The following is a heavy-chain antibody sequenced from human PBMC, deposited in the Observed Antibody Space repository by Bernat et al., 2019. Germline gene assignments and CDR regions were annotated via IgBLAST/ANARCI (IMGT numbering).Heavy chain of an antibody. CDR3: ARDQWRVGFGGQSTLPYYFDY. J-gene: IGHJ4*02. CDR2: IIPIFGTA. V-gene: IGHV1-69*06. CDR1: GGTFSSYA. D-gene: IGHD3-10*01. Sequence: QVQLVQSGAEVKKPGSSVKVSCKASGGTFSSYAISWVRQAPGQGLEWMGGIIPIFGTANYAQKFQGRVTITADKSTSTAYMELSSLRSEDTAVYYCARDQWRVGFGGQSTLPYYFDYWGQGTLVTVSS.